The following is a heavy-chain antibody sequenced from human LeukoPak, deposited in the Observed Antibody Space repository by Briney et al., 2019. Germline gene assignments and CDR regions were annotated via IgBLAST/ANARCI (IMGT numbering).Heavy chain of an antibody. D-gene: IGHD2-2*01. Sequence: GGSLRLSCAASGFTFSNYAMSWVRQAPGKGLEWVSAISGSGGSTYYADSVKGRFTISRDNSKNTLCLQMNSLRAEDTAVYYCAKDERTSDYYYYMDVWGKGTTVTVSS. CDR2: ISGSGGST. CDR1: GFTFSNYA. J-gene: IGHJ6*03. CDR3: AKDERTSDYYYYMDV. V-gene: IGHV3-23*01.